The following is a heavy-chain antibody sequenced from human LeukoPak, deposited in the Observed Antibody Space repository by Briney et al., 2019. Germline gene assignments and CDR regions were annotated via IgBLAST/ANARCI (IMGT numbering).Heavy chain of an antibody. D-gene: IGHD3-22*01. Sequence: PGGSLRLSCAASGFTFDDYGMSWVRQAPGKGLEWVSGINWNGGSTGYADSVKGRFTISRDNAKNSLYLQMNSLRAEDTALYYCARARGSYYYDSSGPFFDYWGQGTLVTVSS. V-gene: IGHV3-20*04. CDR1: GFTFDDYG. J-gene: IGHJ4*02. CDR3: ARARGSYYYDSSGPFFDY. CDR2: INWNGGST.